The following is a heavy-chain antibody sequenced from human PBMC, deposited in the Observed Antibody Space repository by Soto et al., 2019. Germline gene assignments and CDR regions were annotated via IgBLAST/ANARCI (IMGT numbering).Heavy chain of an antibody. CDR2: IHYSGST. CDR3: ARARYQLLHPYYYGMDV. D-gene: IGHD2-2*01. J-gene: IGHJ6*02. Sequence: SETLSLTCTVSGGSISSYYWSWIRQSPGEGLEWIGYIHYSGSTKSNPSLKSRVTISVDTSRNQVSLKLSSVTAAESAVYFCARARYQLLHPYYYGMDVWGQGTTVTVSS. CDR1: GGSISSYY. V-gene: IGHV4-59*01.